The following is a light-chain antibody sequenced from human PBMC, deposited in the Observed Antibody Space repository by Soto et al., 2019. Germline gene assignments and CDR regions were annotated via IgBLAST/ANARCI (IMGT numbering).Light chain of an antibody. CDR2: GAS. CDR3: HQYTNLPPIT. V-gene: IGKV3D-7*01. CDR1: QSVSSSY. Sequence: DIIVTRSAGTLSLSPGEGATLSCRASQSVSSSYIAWYQQRPGQTPSLLIYGASTRATGIPARFSGSGSGTEFTLTISSLQSEDVAGYYCHQYTNLPPITFDQRAVLEIK. J-gene: IGKJ5*01.